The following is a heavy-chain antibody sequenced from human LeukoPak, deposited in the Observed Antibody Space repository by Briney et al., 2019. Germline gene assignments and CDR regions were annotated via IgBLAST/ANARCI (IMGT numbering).Heavy chain of an antibody. CDR2: IIPIFGTA. J-gene: IGHJ4*02. Sequence: SVKVSCKASGGTFSCYAISWVRQAPGQGLEWMGRIIPIFGTANYAQKFQGRVTITTDESTSTAYMELSSLRSEDTAVYYCARAELYSSSWYNYWGQGTLVTVSS. D-gene: IGHD6-13*01. V-gene: IGHV1-69*05. CDR1: GGTFSCYA. CDR3: ARAELYSSSWYNY.